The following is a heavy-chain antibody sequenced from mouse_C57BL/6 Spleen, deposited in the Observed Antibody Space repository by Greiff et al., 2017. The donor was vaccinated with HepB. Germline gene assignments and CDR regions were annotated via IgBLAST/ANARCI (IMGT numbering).Heavy chain of an antibody. V-gene: IGHV1-22*01. CDR2: INPNNGGT. J-gene: IGHJ2*01. CDR1: GYTFTDYN. D-gene: IGHD3-1*01. CDR3: ARSGRGLDY. Sequence: EVQRVESGPELVKPGASVKMSCKASGYTFTDYNMHWVKQSHGKSLEWIGYINPNNGGTSYNQKFKGKATLTVNKSSSTAYMELRSLTSEDSAVYYCARSGRGLDYWGQGTTLTVSS.